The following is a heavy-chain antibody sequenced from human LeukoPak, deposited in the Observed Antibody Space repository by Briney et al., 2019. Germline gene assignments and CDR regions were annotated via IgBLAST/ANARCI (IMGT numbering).Heavy chain of an antibody. D-gene: IGHD3-16*02. CDR3: ARGFGGSYRYLGY. J-gene: IGHJ4*02. V-gene: IGHV3-53*01. CDR1: GFTVSDNY. Sequence: PGGSLRLSCTVSGFTVSDNYMCWVRQAPGKGLEWVSAFYVGGNTFYADSVKGRFTISRDNSKNTLYLQLNSLRAEDTAVYFCARGFGGSYRYLGYWGQGTLVTVSS. CDR2: FYVGGNT.